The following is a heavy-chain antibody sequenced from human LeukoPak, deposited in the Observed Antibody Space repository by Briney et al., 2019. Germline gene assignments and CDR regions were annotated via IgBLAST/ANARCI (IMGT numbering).Heavy chain of an antibody. V-gene: IGHV4-39*01. CDR3: ARLRGYCSGGSCYSFYAFDI. CDR2: IYYSGST. Sequence: SETLSLTCTVSGGSISSSSYYWGWIRQPPGKGLEWIGSIYYSGSTYYNPSLKSRFTISVDTSKNQFSLKLSSVTAADMAVYYCARLRGYCSGGSCYSFYAFDIWGQGTMVTVSS. J-gene: IGHJ3*02. CDR1: GGSISSSSYY. D-gene: IGHD2-15*01.